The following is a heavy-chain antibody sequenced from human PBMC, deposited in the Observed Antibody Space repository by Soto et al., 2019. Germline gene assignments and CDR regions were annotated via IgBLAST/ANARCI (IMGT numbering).Heavy chain of an antibody. CDR1: GGTFSSYA. Sequence: VASVKVSCKASGGTFSSYAISWVRQAPGQGLEWMGGIIPIFGTAYYAQKFQGRVTITADESTSTAYMELSSLRSEDTAVYYCARWASFLGAKQAPYFDYWGQGTLVTVSS. D-gene: IGHD1-26*01. CDR2: IIPIFGTA. CDR3: ARWASFLGAKQAPYFDY. V-gene: IGHV1-69*13. J-gene: IGHJ4*02.